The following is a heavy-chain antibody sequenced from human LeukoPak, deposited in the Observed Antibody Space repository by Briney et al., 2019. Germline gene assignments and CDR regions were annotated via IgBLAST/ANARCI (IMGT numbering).Heavy chain of an antibody. D-gene: IGHD2-8*01. CDR1: GYTFTGYY. CDR2: INPNSGGT. V-gene: IGHV1-2*02. Sequence: SVKVSRKASGYTFTGYYIHWVREAPGQGLDWMGWINPNSGGTNYAQKFQGRVPMPRDTSISTDYMELSRLRSDDPAVYYCARVVSYLFDPWGQGTLVPVSS. CDR3: ARVVSYLFDP. J-gene: IGHJ5*02.